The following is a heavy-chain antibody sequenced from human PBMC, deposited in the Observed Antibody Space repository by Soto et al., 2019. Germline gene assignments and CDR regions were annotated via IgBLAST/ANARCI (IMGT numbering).Heavy chain of an antibody. CDR3: AKDAGGRSWSYYYYYYGMDV. CDR2: ISYDGSNK. V-gene: IGHV3-30*18. J-gene: IGHJ6*02. Sequence: GGSLRLSCVVSGFTVSSYGRHGVRQAPGKGLEWVAVISYDGSNKYYADSVKGRFTISRDNSKNTLYLQMNSLRAEDTAVYYCAKDAGGRSWSYYYYYYGMDVWGQGTTVTVSS. CDR1: GFTVSSYG. D-gene: IGHD6-13*01.